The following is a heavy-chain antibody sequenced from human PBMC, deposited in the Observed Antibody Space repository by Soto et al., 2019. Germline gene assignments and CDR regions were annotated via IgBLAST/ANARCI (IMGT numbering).Heavy chain of an antibody. V-gene: IGHV4-39*07. D-gene: IGHD2-2*01. CDR2: IYYSGST. Sequence: SETLSLTCTVSGGSITGYYWGWIRQPPGKGLEWIGSIYYSGSTYYNPSLKSRVTISVDTSKNQFSLKLSSVTAADTAVYYCARSNIVVVPAAPYYYYYGMDVWGQGTTVTVSS. J-gene: IGHJ6*02. CDR3: ARSNIVVVPAAPYYYYYGMDV. CDR1: GGSITGYY.